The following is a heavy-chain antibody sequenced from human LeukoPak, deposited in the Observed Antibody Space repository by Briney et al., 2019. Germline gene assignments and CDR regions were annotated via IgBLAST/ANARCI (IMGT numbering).Heavy chain of an antibody. J-gene: IGHJ6*02. D-gene: IGHD2-2*02. CDR2: IYYSGST. CDR3: ARGLPGYTCMDV. CDR1: GGSISSSRYY. V-gene: IGHV4-39*07. Sequence: SETLSLTCTVSGGSISSSRYYWGWIRQPPGKGLEWIGTIYYSGSTNYNPSLKSRVTISVDTSKNQFSLKLSSVTAADTAVYYCARGLPGYTCMDVWGQGTTVTVSS.